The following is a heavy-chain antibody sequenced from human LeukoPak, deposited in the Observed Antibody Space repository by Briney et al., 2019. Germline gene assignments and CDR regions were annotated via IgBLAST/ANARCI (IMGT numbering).Heavy chain of an antibody. D-gene: IGHD6-19*01. CDR2: IWYDGSNK. J-gene: IGHJ3*02. CDR3: ARAGGSIAVAGHDAFDI. CDR1: GFTFSSYG. Sequence: PGGSLRLSCAASGFTFSSYGMHWVRQAPGKGPEWVAVIWYDGSNKYYADSVKGRFTISRDNSKNTLYLQMNSLGAEDTAVYYCARAGGSIAVAGHDAFDIWGQGTMVTVSS. V-gene: IGHV3-33*01.